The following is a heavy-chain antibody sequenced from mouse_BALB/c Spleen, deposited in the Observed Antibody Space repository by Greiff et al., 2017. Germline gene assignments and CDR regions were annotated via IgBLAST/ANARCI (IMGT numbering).Heavy chain of an antibody. CDR3: ARDRVLFAY. J-gene: IGHJ3*01. D-gene: IGHD2-14*01. V-gene: IGHV5-6-3*01. Sequence: EVMLVESGGGLVQPGGSLKLSCAASGFTFSSYGMSWVRQTPDKRLELVATINSNGGSTYYPDSVKGRFTISRDNAKNTLYLQMSSLKSEDTAMYYGARDRVLFAYWGQGTLVTVSA. CDR2: INSNGGST. CDR1: GFTFSSYG.